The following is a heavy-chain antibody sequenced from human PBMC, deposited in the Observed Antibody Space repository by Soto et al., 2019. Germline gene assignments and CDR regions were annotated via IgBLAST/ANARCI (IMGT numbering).Heavy chain of an antibody. D-gene: IGHD1-26*01. CDR3: ARDSTASGGNWFDP. Sequence: SETLSLTCTVSGGSISSGDYYWSWIRQPPGKGLEWIGYIYYSGSTYYNPSLKSRVTISVDTSKNQFSLKLSSVTAADTAVYYCARDSTASGGNWFDPWGQGTLVTVSS. CDR1: GGSISSGDYY. V-gene: IGHV4-30-4*01. CDR2: IYYSGST. J-gene: IGHJ5*02.